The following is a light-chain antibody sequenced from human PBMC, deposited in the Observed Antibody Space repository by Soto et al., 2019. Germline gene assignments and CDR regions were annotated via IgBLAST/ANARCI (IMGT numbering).Light chain of an antibody. CDR3: THYGISPPVT. CDR2: GAS. Sequence: EIVLTQSPGTLSLSPGERATLSCRASQSVSSSYLAWYQQKPGQAPRLLINGASSRATGIPDRFSGSGCGSDFTLTISRLAHEDLSVYSCTHYGISPPVTFGVGTQVEIK. CDR1: QSVSSSY. J-gene: IGKJ4*01. V-gene: IGKV3-20*01.